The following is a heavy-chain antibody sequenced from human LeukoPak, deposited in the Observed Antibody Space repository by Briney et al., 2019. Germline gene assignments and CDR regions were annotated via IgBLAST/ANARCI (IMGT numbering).Heavy chain of an antibody. Sequence: SETLSLTCTVSGGSISSYYWSWVRQPAGKGREWIGRIYTSGRTNYNPSLNCRVTMSVDTSKNQFSLKLSSVTAADTAVYYCARAPSVGFGDLLPNWFDPWGQGTLVTVSS. V-gene: IGHV4-4*07. D-gene: IGHD3-10*01. CDR1: GGSISSYY. J-gene: IGHJ5*02. CDR2: IYTSGRT. CDR3: ARAPSVGFGDLLPNWFDP.